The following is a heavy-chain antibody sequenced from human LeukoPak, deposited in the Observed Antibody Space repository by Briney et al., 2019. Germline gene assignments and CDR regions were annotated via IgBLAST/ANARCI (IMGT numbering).Heavy chain of an antibody. D-gene: IGHD6-6*01. J-gene: IGHJ5*02. V-gene: IGHV1-69*04. Sequence: ALVKVSCKASGGTFSSCTITWVRQAPGQGLEWMGRIIPILGIANYAQKFQGRVTITADKSTSTAYMELSSLRSEDTAVYYCARETIAARPDWFDPWGQGTPVTVSS. CDR3: ARETIAARPDWFDP. CDR1: GGTFSSCT. CDR2: IIPILGIA.